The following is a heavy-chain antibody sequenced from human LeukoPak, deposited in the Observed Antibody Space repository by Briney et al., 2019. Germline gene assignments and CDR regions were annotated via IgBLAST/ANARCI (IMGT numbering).Heavy chain of an antibody. V-gene: IGHV4-59*01. CDR1: GGSISNFY. Sequence: SETLSFTCPVSGGSISNFYWNWIRQPPRKGLEWVGYVYYSGNTNYNPSLKSRVTISIDTSRNQFSLKLTSVTAADTAIYFCARGGSWGDFDIWGQGTMVTVSS. CDR3: ARGGSWGDFDI. CDR2: VYYSGNT. J-gene: IGHJ3*02. D-gene: IGHD3-16*01.